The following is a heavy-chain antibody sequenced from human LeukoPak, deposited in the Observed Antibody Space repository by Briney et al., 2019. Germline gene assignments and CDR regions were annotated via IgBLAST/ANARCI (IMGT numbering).Heavy chain of an antibody. CDR3: ARGGSSGYCSTSFDY. J-gene: IGHJ4*02. D-gene: IGHD3-22*01. V-gene: IGHV1-18*01. CDR1: GYTFTRYC. Sequence: ASVKVSCKASGYTFTRYCISWVRQAPGQGREWMGWINAYNGRTNYAQKFQGRVTMTTDTSTSTAYMELRSLRADDTAVYYCARGGSSGYCSTSFDYWGQGALVTVSS. CDR2: INAYNGRT.